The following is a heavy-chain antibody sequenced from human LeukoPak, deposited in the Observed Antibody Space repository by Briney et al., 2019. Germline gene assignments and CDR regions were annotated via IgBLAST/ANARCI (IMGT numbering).Heavy chain of an antibody. J-gene: IGHJ5*02. CDR1: GYSISSGYY. CDR2: IYHSGST. CDR3: ARDRSSGWQNWFDP. D-gene: IGHD6-19*01. Sequence: SETLSLTCTVSGYSISSGYYWGWIRQPPGKGLEWIGSIYHSGSTYYNPSLKSRVTISVDTSKNQFSLKLSSVTAADTAVYYCARDRSSGWQNWFDPWGQGTLVTVSS. V-gene: IGHV4-38-2*02.